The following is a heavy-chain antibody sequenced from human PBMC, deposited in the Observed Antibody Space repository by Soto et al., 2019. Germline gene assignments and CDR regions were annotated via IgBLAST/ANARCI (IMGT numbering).Heavy chain of an antibody. J-gene: IGHJ3*02. V-gene: IGHV3-73*01. CDR1: GFTFSACA. Sequence: PGGSLRLSCAAAGFTFSACAMHWVRQASGKGLEWVGRIKSKANNYAIAYAESVKGRFAISRDDSKNTTYLQISSLRTEDTAVYYCTRHPIIWPNHMTTAIRNDAFDIWGQGPMVTVS. D-gene: IGHD4-17*01. CDR2: IKSKANNYAI. CDR3: TRHPIIWPNHMTTAIRNDAFDI.